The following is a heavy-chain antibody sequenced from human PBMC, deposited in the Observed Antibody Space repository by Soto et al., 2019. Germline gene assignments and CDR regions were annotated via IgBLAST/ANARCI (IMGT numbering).Heavy chain of an antibody. V-gene: IGHV4-4*02. D-gene: IGHD1-7*01. CDR3: ARQELELDWFDP. CDR2: IHHSGTT. Sequence: SETLSLTCTVSGGSVTSRNWWIWVRQPPGKGLEWIGAIHHSGTTDYNPSLKSRATISVDKSKNHFSLRLTSVTAADTALYYCARQELELDWFDPWGQGTLVTVSS. J-gene: IGHJ5*02. CDR1: GGSVTSRNW.